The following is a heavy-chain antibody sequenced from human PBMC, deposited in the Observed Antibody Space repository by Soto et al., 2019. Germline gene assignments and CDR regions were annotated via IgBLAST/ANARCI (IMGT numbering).Heavy chain of an antibody. CDR1: GFTFSSYG. J-gene: IGHJ4*02. CDR3: AKGSGYDFWSGYGYFDY. CDR2: ISYDGSNK. V-gene: IGHV3-30*18. Sequence: GGSLRLSCAASGFTFSSYGMHWVRQAPGKGLEWVAVISYDGSNKYYADSVKGRFTISRDNSKNTLYLQMNSLRAEDTAVYYCAKGSGYDFWSGYGYFDYWGQGTLVTVSS. D-gene: IGHD3-3*01.